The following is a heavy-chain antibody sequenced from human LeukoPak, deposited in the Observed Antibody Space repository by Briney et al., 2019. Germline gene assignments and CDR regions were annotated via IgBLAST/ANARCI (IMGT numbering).Heavy chain of an antibody. CDR3: ARQSGTMVTTRFDY. CDR1: GFTFSSYE. CDR2: ISSSGSTI. D-gene: IGHD4-17*01. Sequence: GGSLRLSCAASGFTFSSYEMNWVRQAPGKGLEWVSYISSSGSTIYYADSVKGRFTISRDNAKDSLYLQMNSLRAEDTAIYYCARQSGTMVTTRFDYWGQGTLVTVSS. V-gene: IGHV3-48*03. J-gene: IGHJ4*02.